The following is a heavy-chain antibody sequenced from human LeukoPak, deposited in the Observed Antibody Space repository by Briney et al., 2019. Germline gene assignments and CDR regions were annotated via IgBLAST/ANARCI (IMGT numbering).Heavy chain of an antibody. CDR2: IWYDGSNK. J-gene: IGHJ3*02. CDR1: GFTFSSYG. V-gene: IGHV3-33*01. D-gene: IGHD3-3*01. CDR3: ARDGITIFGVVKNAFNI. Sequence: GGSLRLSCAASGFTFSSYGMHWVRQAPGKGLEWVAVIWYDGSNKYYADSVKGRFTISRDNSKNTLYLQMNSLRAEDTAVYYCARDGITIFGVVKNAFNIWGQGTMVTVSS.